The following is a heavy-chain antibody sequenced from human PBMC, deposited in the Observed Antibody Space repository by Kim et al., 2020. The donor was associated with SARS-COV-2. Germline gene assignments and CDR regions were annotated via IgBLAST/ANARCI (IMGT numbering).Heavy chain of an antibody. Sequence: SETLSLTCTVSGGSISSSSYYWGWIRQPPGKGLEWIGSIYYSGSTYYNPSLKSRVTISVDTSKNQFSLKLSSVTAADTAVYYCARGDRRNWFDPWGQGTLVTVSS. CDR2: IYYSGST. CDR3: ARGDRRNWFDP. V-gene: IGHV4-39*07. CDR1: GGSISSSSYY. J-gene: IGHJ5*02.